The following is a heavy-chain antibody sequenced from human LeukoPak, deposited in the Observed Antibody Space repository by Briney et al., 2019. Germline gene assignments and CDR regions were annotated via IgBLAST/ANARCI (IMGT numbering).Heavy chain of an antibody. CDR3: ARDPSITIFGVVIPPYDAFDI. J-gene: IGHJ3*02. D-gene: IGHD3-3*01. V-gene: IGHV3-21*01. CDR1: GFTFSSYS. Sequence: GGSLRLSCAASGFTFSSYSMNWVRQAPGKGLEWVASISSSSSYIYYADSVKGRFTISRDNAKNSLYLQMTSLRAEDTAVYYCARDPSITIFGVVIPPYDAFDIWGQGTMVTVSS. CDR2: ISSSSSYI.